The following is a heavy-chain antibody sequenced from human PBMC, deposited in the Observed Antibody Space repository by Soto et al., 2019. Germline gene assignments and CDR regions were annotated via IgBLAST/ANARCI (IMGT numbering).Heavy chain of an antibody. D-gene: IGHD3-3*01. V-gene: IGHV3-30-3*01. CDR2: ISYDGSNK. J-gene: IGHJ6*02. CDR1: GFTFSSYA. Sequence: ALRLSLAASGFTFSSYAIHRVRPAPGQGVGGGGVISYDGSNKYYADSVKGRFTISRDNSKNTLYLQMNSLRAEDTAVYYCARDWSLYYDFWSGYSPYYYGMDVWGQGTTVTVSS. CDR3: ARDWSLYYDFWSGYSPYYYGMDV.